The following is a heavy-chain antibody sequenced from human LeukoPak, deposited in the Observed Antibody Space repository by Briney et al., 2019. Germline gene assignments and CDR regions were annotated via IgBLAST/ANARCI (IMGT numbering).Heavy chain of an antibody. CDR3: ARDGGYDNYYYYGMDV. J-gene: IGHJ6*02. Sequence: SVKVSCKASGGTFSIYAIGWVRQAPGQGLEWMGGIIPIFGTANYAQKFQGRVTITADESTSTAYMELSSLRSEDTAVYYCARDGGYDNYYYYGMDVWGQGTTVTVSS. D-gene: IGHD6-19*01. CDR1: GGTFSIYA. CDR2: IIPIFGTA. V-gene: IGHV1-69*01.